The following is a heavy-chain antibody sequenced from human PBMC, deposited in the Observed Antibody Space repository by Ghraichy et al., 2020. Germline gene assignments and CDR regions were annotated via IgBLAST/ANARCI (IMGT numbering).Heavy chain of an antibody. V-gene: IGHV3-30*18. Sequence: GGSLRLSCAASGFTFSSYGMHWVRQAPGKGLEWVAVISYDGSNKYYADSVKGRFTISRDNSKNTLYLQMNSLRAEDTAVYYCAKDPRGAVAGSYWGQGTLVTVSS. J-gene: IGHJ4*02. CDR3: AKDPRGAVAGSY. CDR1: GFTFSSYG. D-gene: IGHD6-19*01. CDR2: ISYDGSNK.